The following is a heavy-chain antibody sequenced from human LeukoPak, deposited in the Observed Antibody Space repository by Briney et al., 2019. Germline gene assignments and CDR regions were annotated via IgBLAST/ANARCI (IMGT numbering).Heavy chain of an antibody. CDR3: ATEDSGRFH. V-gene: IGHV3-48*02. J-gene: IGHJ4*02. CDR1: GFPFRSYT. CDR2: ISSSSSPI. Sequence: PGGSLRLSCAASGFPFRSYTMNWVRQAPGKGLEWLSYISSSSSPIYYADSVKGRSTISRDNAKNSLYLQMNSLRDEDTAVYYCATEDSGRFHWGQGTLVTVSS. D-gene: IGHD6-19*01.